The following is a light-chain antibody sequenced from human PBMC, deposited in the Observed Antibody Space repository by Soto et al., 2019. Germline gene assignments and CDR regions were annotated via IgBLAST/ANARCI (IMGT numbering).Light chain of an antibody. V-gene: IGKV1-9*01. J-gene: IGKJ4*01. CDR2: AAS. Sequence: DIQLTQSPSFLSASVGDRVTITCRASQDISSHLAWYQQKPGKAPKLLIYAASTLQSGVPSGFGGSGSGTEFTLTITSLQPEDFATYYCQQVKTYPLTFGGGTNVAIK. CDR1: QDISSH. CDR3: QQVKTYPLT.